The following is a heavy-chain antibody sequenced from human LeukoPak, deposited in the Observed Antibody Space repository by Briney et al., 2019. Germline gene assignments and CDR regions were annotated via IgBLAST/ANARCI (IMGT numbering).Heavy chain of an antibody. CDR3: ARQGEGGPAFDM. V-gene: IGHV4-39*01. Sequence: SETLSLTCTVSGASISSSSFYWGWIRQPPGKGLEWIVNIYYSGSTYYNPSLKSRVTISVDSSKNQFSMELSSVTAADTAVYYCARQGEGGPAFDMWGQGTMVTVSS. CDR2: IYYSGST. J-gene: IGHJ3*02. D-gene: IGHD1-26*01. CDR1: GASISSSSFY.